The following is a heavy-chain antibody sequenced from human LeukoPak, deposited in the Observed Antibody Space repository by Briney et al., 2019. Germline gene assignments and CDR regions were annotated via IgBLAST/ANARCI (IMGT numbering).Heavy chain of an antibody. D-gene: IGHD3-10*01. CDR2: ISAYNGNT. J-gene: IGHJ5*02. Sequence: GASVKVSCKASGYTFTSYDINWVRQATGQGLEWMGWISAYNGNTNYAQKLQGRVTMTTDTSTSTAYMELRSLRSDDTAVYYCARDVVELLWFGEPNWFDPWGQGTLVTVSS. V-gene: IGHV1-18*01. CDR3: ARDVVELLWFGEPNWFDP. CDR1: GYTFTSYD.